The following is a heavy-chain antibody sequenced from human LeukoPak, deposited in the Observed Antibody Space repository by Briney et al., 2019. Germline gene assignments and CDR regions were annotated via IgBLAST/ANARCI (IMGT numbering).Heavy chain of an antibody. CDR3: ARTYCSSTSCFFDY. CDR1: GGSISSTNW. J-gene: IGHJ4*02. D-gene: IGHD2-2*01. V-gene: IGHV4-4*02. CDR2: IYDTGST. Sequence: PSETLSLTCAVSGGSISSTNWWNWVRQPPGKGLEWIGEIYDTGSTNYNPSLKSRVTISVDTSKNQFSLKLSSVTAADTAVYYCARTYCSSTSCFFDYWGQGTLVTVSS.